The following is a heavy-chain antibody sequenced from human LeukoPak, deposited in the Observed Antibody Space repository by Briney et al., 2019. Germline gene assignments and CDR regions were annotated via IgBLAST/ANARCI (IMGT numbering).Heavy chain of an antibody. CDR3: ARARYCSSTSCYSTYYYYMDV. CDR1: GGSISSGDYY. V-gene: IGHV4-30-4*08. J-gene: IGHJ6*03. Sequence: PSQTLSLTCTVSGGSISSGDYYWRWIRQPPGKGLEWIAYIYYSGSTYYNPSLKSRVTISVDTSKNQFSLKLSSVTAADTAVYYCARARYCSSTSCYSTYYYYMDVWGKGTTVTVSS. CDR2: IYYSGST. D-gene: IGHD2-2*01.